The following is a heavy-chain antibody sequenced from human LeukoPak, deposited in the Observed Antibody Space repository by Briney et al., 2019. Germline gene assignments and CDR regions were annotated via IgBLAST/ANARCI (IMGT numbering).Heavy chain of an antibody. V-gene: IGHV4-38-2*01. D-gene: IGHD3-9*01. CDR3: ARTLYDILTGNPFDY. J-gene: IGHJ4*02. CDR1: GYSLSSGYY. CDR2: IYHSGST. Sequence: PSETLSLTCAVSGYSLSSGYYWGWIRQPPGKGLEWIGSIYHSGSTYYNPSLKRRVTISVDTSKNQFSLKLSSVTAADTAVYYCARTLYDILTGNPFDYWGQGTLVTVSS.